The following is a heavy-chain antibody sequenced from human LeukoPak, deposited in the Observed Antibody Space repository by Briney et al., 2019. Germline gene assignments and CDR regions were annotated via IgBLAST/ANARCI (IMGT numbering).Heavy chain of an antibody. CDR1: GGSISSYY. V-gene: IGHV4-4*07. CDR3: ARGDIVVAPAAKVSNYYYMDV. Sequence: SETLSLTCTVSGGSISSYYWSWIRQPAGKGLEWIGRIYTSGSTNYNPSLKSRVTISVDKSKNQFSLKLSSVTDADTAVYYCARGDIVVAPAAKVSNYYYMDVWGKGTTVTVSS. CDR2: IYTSGST. J-gene: IGHJ6*03. D-gene: IGHD2-2*01.